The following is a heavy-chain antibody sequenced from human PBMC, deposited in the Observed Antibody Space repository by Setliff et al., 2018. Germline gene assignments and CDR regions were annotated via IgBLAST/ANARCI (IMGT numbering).Heavy chain of an antibody. J-gene: IGHJ4*02. CDR1: GYTFTSYY. CDR2: LNPGGGSS. Sequence: GASVKVSCKASGYTFTSYYMHWVRQAPGQGLEWMGILNPGGGSSSSAQRFQGRVTMTRDTSTNTAYMELNSLTSNDTAVYYCARAGLAAAGRKGVFEYWGQGSLVT. CDR3: ARAGLAAAGRKGVFEY. D-gene: IGHD6-13*01. V-gene: IGHV1-46*01.